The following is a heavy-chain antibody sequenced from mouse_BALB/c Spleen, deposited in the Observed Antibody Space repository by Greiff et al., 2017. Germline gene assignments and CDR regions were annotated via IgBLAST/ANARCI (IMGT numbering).Heavy chain of an antibody. J-gene: IGHJ3*01. CDR2: IWAGGST. V-gene: IGHV2-9*02. CDR1: GFSLTSYG. D-gene: IGHD2-4*01. Sequence: VQLQESGPGLVAPSQSLSITCTVSGFSLTSYGVHWVRQPPGKGLEWLGVIWAGGSTNYNSALMSRLSISKDNSKSQVFLKMNSLQTDDTAMYYCARESPLYYDYDEGFAYWGQGTLVTVSA. CDR3: ARESPLYYDYDEGFAY.